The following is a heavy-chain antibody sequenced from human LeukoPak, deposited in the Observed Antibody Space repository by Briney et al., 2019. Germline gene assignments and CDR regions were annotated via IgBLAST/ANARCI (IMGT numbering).Heavy chain of an antibody. J-gene: IGHJ4*02. D-gene: IGHD1-26*01. V-gene: IGHV4-59*08. CDR2: INYSGST. CDR3: ARHGLQGGATHFDS. CDR1: GGPIRTYY. Sequence: KSSETLSLTCTVSGGPIRTYYWSWVRQPPGKGLEWIGYINYSGSTKYNPSLKSRVTILVDTSKNQFSLKVSSVTAADTAVYYCARHGLQGGATHFDSWGQGTLVTV.